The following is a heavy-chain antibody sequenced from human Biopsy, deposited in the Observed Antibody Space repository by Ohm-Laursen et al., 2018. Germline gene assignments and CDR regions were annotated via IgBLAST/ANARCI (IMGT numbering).Heavy chain of an antibody. CDR1: GGTFSSYV. Sequence: SSVKVSCKASGGTFSSYVISWVRQAPGQGLEWMGRIIPTFDTPTYAPDFQGRVTFTADKSTGTAHLDLSRLRSEDTAIYYCAGGAAKGNSYDHWGQGTLVTVSS. CDR2: IIPTFDTP. CDR3: AGGAAKGNSYDH. V-gene: IGHV1-69*06. D-gene: IGHD3-10*01. J-gene: IGHJ5*02.